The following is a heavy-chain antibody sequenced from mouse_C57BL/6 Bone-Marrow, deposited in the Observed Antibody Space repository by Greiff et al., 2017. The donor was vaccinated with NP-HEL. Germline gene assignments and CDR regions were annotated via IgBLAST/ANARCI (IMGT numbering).Heavy chain of an antibody. CDR3: AQGCNEYDGYDAMDY. CDR1: GFNIKNTY. Sequence: EVQLQQSVAELVRPGASVKLSCTASGFNIKNTYMHWVKQRPEQGLEWIGRIDPANGNTKYAPKFQGKATITADTSSNTAYLQLSSLRSGETAIYYGAQGCNEYDGYDAMDYWGQGTSVTVSS. D-gene: IGHD2-4*01. V-gene: IGHV14-3*01. J-gene: IGHJ4*01. CDR2: IDPANGNT.